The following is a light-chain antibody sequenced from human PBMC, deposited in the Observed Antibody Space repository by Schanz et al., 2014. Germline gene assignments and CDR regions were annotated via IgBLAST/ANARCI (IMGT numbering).Light chain of an antibody. J-gene: IGKJ4*01. CDR1: QTISTW. Sequence: DIQMTQSPSTLSASVGDRVTITCRASQTISTWLAWYQQKPGKAPKLLIYDASTLKSGVPSRFSGSRSGTEFTLTISSLQPEDFATYYCQQYNSYPFTFGGGTKVEIK. CDR2: DAS. V-gene: IGKV1-5*01. CDR3: QQYNSYPFT.